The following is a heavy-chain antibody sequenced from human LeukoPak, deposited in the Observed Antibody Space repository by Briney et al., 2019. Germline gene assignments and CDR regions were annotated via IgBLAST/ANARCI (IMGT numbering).Heavy chain of an antibody. CDR2: INHSGST. J-gene: IGHJ6*02. CDR3: ARGRWCMDV. Sequence: SETLSLTCAVYGGSFSGYYWSWIRQPPGKGLEWIGEINHSGSTNYNPSLKSRVTISVDTSKNQFSLKLSSVTAADTAVYYCARGRWCMDVWGQGTTVTVSS. D-gene: IGHD2-8*01. V-gene: IGHV4-34*01. CDR1: GGSFSGYY.